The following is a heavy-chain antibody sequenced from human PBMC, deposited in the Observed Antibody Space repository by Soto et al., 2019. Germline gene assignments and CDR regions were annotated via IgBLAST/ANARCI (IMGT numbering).Heavy chain of an antibody. CDR3: ARDLMIKGTGYVFGY. J-gene: IGHJ4*02. V-gene: IGHV3-30-3*01. D-gene: IGHD3-16*01. CDR2: ISYDGSNK. CDR1: GFTFSSYA. Sequence: GSLRLSCAASGFTFSSYAMHWVRQAPGKGLEWVAVISYDGSNKYYADSVKGRFTISRDNSKNTLYLQMNSLRAEDTAVYYCARDLMIKGTGYVFGYWGQGTLVTVSS.